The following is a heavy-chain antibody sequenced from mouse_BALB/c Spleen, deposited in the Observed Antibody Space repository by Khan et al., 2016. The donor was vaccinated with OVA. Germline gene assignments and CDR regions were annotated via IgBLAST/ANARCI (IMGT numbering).Heavy chain of an antibody. CDR1: GYSVTSGYY. D-gene: IGHD4-1*01. V-gene: IGHV3-6*02. CDR3: TRAPWEGYFDD. CDR2: INYDGNN. Sequence: VQLKESGPGLVKPSQSLSLTCHVTGYSVTSGYYWRWIRQFPGNRLEWMGYINYDGNNNINPSLKNPISITLDNPRNQCFLRFNSVTTEDTATYYCTRAPWEGYFDDWGAGTPVTVSA. J-gene: IGHJ1*01.